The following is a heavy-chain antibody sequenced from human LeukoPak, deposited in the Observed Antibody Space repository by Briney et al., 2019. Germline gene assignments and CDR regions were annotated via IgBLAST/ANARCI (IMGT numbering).Heavy chain of an antibody. Sequence: GGSLRISYAASGFTFSGSAMHWVRRASGEGQEWVGRRRSKAISYATAYAAAVKGRFTISRDDSKSTAYLQMNSLKTEDTAVYYCTTDQDTAMAQPFDYWGQGTLVTVSS. J-gene: IGHJ4*02. CDR2: RRSKAISYAT. V-gene: IGHV3-73*01. CDR1: GFTFSGSA. CDR3: TTDQDTAMAQPFDY. D-gene: IGHD5-18*01.